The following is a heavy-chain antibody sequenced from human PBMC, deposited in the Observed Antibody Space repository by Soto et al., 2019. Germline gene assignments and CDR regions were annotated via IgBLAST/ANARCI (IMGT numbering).Heavy chain of an antibody. CDR2: ISGSGGST. CDR1: GFTFSSYA. CDR3: AKDYGSARYYYGMDV. V-gene: IGHV3-23*01. J-gene: IGHJ6*02. Sequence: LRLSCAASGFTFSSYAMSWVRQAPGKGLEWVSAISGSGGSTYYADSVKGRFTISRDNSKNTLYLQMNSLRAEDTAVYYCAKDYGSARYYYGMDVWGQGTTVTVSS. D-gene: IGHD6-6*01.